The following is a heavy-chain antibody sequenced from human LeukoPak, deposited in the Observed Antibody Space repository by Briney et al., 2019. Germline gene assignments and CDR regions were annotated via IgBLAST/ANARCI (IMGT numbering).Heavy chain of an antibody. CDR1: GFTFSSYE. CDR2: ISSSGSTI. J-gene: IGHJ4*02. Sequence: GGSLRLSCAASGFTFSSYEMNWVRQAPGKGLEWVSYISSSGSTIYYADSVKGRFIISRDNAKNSLYLQMNSLRAEDTAVYYCARGNYGDYVVDYWGQGTLVTVSS. V-gene: IGHV3-48*03. D-gene: IGHD4-17*01. CDR3: ARGNYGDYVVDY.